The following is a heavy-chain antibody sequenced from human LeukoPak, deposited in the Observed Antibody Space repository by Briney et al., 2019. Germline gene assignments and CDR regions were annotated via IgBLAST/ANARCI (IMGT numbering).Heavy chain of an antibody. CDR2: ISAYNGHT. CDR3: ARSAGYSYNYGENAFDI. V-gene: IGHV1-18*01. CDR1: GYTFTNYG. D-gene: IGHD5-18*01. Sequence: ASVKVSCKASGYTFTNYGISWVRQAPGQGLEWMGWISAYNGHTNSAQRLQGRVSLTTGTSTNTAYMELRSLRSDDTAVYYCARSAGYSYNYGENAFDIWGQGTMVTVSS. J-gene: IGHJ3*02.